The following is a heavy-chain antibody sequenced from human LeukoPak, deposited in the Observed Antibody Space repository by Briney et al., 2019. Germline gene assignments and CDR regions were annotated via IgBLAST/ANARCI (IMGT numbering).Heavy chain of an antibody. CDR2: ISSSSTYI. CDR3: ARVLVVVPAELIDY. J-gene: IGHJ4*02. D-gene: IGHD2-2*01. CDR1: GFTFSSYS. V-gene: IGHV3-21*01. Sequence: GGSLRLSCAASGFTFSSYSMNWVRQAPGKGLEWVSSISSSSTYIYYADSVKGRFTISRDNAKNSLYLQMNSLRAEDTAVYYCARVLVVVPAELIDYWGQGTLATVSS.